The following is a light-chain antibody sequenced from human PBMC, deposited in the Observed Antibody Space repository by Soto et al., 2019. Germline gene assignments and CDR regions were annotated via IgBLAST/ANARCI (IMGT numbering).Light chain of an antibody. CDR1: QSVSSSS. V-gene: IGKV3-20*01. Sequence: EIVLTQSPGTLSLSPGERATLSCRASQSVSSSSLAWYQQKRGQAPRLLIYDASTRATATPERFSGSGSGTDFTLTISRLEPEDFAVYYCHQYDSIVQTFGQGTKV. CDR2: DAS. CDR3: HQYDSIVQT. J-gene: IGKJ1*01.